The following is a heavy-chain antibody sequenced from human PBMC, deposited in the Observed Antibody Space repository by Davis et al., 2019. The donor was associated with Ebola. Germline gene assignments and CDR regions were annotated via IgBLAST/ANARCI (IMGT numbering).Heavy chain of an antibody. V-gene: IGHV3-30-3*01. CDR2: ISYDGSNK. Sequence: PGGSLRLSCAASGFTFSSYAMHWVRQAPGKGLEWVAVISYDGSNKYYADSVKGRFTISRDNSKNTLYLQMNSLRAEDTAVYYCARDEGYCSSTSCYRGLDVWGKGTTVTVSS. CDR3: ARDEGYCSSTSCYRGLDV. CDR1: GFTFSSYA. J-gene: IGHJ6*04. D-gene: IGHD2-2*01.